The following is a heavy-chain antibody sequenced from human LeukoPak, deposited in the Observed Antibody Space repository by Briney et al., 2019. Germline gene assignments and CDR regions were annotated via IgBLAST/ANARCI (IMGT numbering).Heavy chain of an antibody. CDR2: IIPIFGTA. D-gene: IGHD3-3*01. J-gene: IGHJ6*03. CDR3: ARGSFWSGYYRYYYYMDV. V-gene: IGHV1-69*05. Sequence: ASVKVSCKASGGTFSSYAISWVRQAPGQGLEWMGGIIPIFGTANYAQKLQGRVTITTDESTSTAYMELSSLRSEDTAVYYCARGSFWSGYYRYYYYMDVWGKGTTVTVSS. CDR1: GGTFSSYA.